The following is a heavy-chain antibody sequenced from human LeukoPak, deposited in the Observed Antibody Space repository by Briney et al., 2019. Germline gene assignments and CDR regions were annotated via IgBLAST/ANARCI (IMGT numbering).Heavy chain of an antibody. J-gene: IGHJ4*02. V-gene: IGHV3-23*01. CDR3: AKDREWLAWYYFDY. CDR2: ISGSGGST. Sequence: GGSLRLSCAASGFTFSSYAMSWVRQAPGKGLEWVSAISGSGGSTYYADSVKGRFTISRDNSKNTLYLQMSSLRAEDTAVYYRAKDREWLAWYYFDYWGQGTLVTVSS. CDR1: GFTFSSYA. D-gene: IGHD6-19*01.